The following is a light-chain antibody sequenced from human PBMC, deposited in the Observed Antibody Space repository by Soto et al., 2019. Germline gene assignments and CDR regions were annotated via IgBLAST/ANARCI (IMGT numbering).Light chain of an antibody. V-gene: IGKV3-20*01. Sequence: EIVLTQSPGTLALSLGDEATLSCTASQTVNRNYLAWYLQKPAQPPRLLIYGVSNRAPGVPDRFSGGGSGTEFPLTIARLEPDDFGTYYCQQYIASPRTFGQGTRLEVK. CDR1: QTVNRNY. CDR2: GVS. J-gene: IGKJ1*01. CDR3: QQYIASPRT.